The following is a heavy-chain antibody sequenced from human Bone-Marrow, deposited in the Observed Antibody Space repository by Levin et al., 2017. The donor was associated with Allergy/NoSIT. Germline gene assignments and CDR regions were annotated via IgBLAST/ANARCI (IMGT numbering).Heavy chain of an antibody. J-gene: IGHJ4*02. CDR2: IYHSGST. V-gene: IGHV4-38-2*02. CDR1: GYSISSGYY. Sequence: SETLSLTCTVSGYSISSGYYWGWIRQPPGKGLEWIGSIYHSGSTYYNPSLKSRVTISVDTSKNQFSLKLSSVTAADTAVYYCASVGATRGFDYWGQGTLVTVSS. CDR3: ASVGATRGFDY. D-gene: IGHD1-26*01.